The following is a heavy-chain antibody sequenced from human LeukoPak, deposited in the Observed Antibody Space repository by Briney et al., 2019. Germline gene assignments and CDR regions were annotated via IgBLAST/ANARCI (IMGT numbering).Heavy chain of an antibody. CDR1: GFTFSDYY. CDR2: ISSSSSYT. V-gene: IGHV3-11*05. J-gene: IGHJ4*02. Sequence: SGGSLRLSCAASGFTFSDYYMSWIRQAPGKGLEWVSYISSSSSYTDYADSVKGRFTISRDNAKNSLNLQMNSLRAVDTAVYYCARDSGYSGYSDYWGQGTLVTVSS. CDR3: ARDSGYSGYSDY. D-gene: IGHD5-12*01.